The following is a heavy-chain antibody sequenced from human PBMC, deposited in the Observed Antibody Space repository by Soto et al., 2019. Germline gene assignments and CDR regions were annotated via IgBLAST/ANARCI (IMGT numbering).Heavy chain of an antibody. J-gene: IGHJ4*02. Sequence: QVQLVESGGGVVQPGRSLRLSCAASGFIFSSYGMHWVRQAPGKGLEWVAVISHDGSRENYVDSVKGRFTICRDNSKNTQYLQMYSLRAEYSAVQYCAKDTYYYSSTGYDVFDYWGQGTLVTVSS. CDR2: ISHDGSRE. CDR1: GFIFSSYG. CDR3: AKDTYYYSSTGYDVFDY. D-gene: IGHD3-22*01. V-gene: IGHV3-30*18.